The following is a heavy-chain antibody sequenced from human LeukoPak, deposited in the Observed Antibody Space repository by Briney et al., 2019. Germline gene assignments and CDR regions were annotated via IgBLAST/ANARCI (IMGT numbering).Heavy chain of an antibody. CDR3: ATQHGMVRGAREYNWFDP. V-gene: IGHV4-34*01. D-gene: IGHD3-10*01. J-gene: IGHJ5*02. CDR2: INHSGST. Sequence: SETLSLTCAIYGGSFSGYYWSWIRQPPGKGLEWIGEINHSGSTNYNPSLKSRVTISVDTSKNQFSPKLSSVTAADTAVYYCATQHGMVRGAREYNWFDPWGQGTLVTVSS. CDR1: GGSFSGYY.